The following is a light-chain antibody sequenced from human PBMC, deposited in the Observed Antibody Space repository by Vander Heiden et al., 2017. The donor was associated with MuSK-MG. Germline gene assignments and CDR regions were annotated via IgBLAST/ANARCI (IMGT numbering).Light chain of an antibody. Sequence: DIQITQSPSTLSASVGDRVTITCRASQSISSWLAWYQQKPGKAPKLLIYKASSLESGVPSRFSGSGSGTEFTLTISSLQPDDFASYYCQQYNSYQTFGQGTKVEIK. V-gene: IGKV1-5*03. CDR1: QSISSW. CDR2: KAS. J-gene: IGKJ1*01. CDR3: QQYNSYQT.